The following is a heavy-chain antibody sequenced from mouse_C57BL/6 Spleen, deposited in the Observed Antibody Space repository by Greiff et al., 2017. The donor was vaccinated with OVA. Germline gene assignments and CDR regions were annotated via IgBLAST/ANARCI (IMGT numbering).Heavy chain of an antibody. CDR3: ARHGNHYAMDY. J-gene: IGHJ4*01. V-gene: IGHV1-69*01. Sequence: QVQLQQPGAELVMPGASVKLSCKASGYTFTSYWMHWVKQRPGQGLEWIGEIDPSDSYTNYNQKFKGKSTLTVDKSSSTAYMQLSSLTSEDSAVYYCARHGNHYAMDYWGQGTSVTVSS. CDR1: GYTFTSYW. D-gene: IGHD2-1*01. CDR2: IDPSDSYT.